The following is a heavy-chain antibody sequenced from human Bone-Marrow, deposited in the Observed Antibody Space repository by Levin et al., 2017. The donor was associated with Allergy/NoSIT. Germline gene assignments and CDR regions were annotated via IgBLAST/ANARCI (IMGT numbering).Heavy chain of an antibody. CDR2: INPSGGST. V-gene: IGHV1-46*01. CDR1: GYTFTSYY. D-gene: IGHD3-22*01. CDR3: AGADYYDSSGYAFDI. J-gene: IGHJ3*02. Sequence: GASVKVSCKASGYTFTSYYMHWVRQAPGQGLEWMGIINPSGGSTSYAQKFQGRVTMTRDTSTSTVYMELSSLRSEDTAVYYCAGADYYDSSGYAFDIWGQGTMVTVSS.